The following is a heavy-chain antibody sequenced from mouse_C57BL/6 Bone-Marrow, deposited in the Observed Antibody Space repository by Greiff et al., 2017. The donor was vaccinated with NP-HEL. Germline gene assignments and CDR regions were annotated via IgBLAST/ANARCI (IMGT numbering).Heavy chain of an antibody. CDR2: IDPESGDT. CDR1: GFNIKDDY. J-gene: IGHJ4*01. D-gene: IGHD1-1*01. CDR3: TTGGSSPYAMDY. V-gene: IGHV14-4*01. Sequence: VQLQQSGAELVRPGASVKLSCAVSGFNIKDDYMHWVQQSPEQGLEWIGWIDPESGDTYYASKLQGQATITADTPSNTAYLQLSSLTSEDTAVYYGTTGGSSPYAMDYWGQGTSVTVSS.